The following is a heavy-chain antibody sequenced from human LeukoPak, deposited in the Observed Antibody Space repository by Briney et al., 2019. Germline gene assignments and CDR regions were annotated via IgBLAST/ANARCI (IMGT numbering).Heavy chain of an antibody. J-gene: IGHJ6*02. CDR3: ARDYCGGDCYSGDPYYGMDV. Sequence: GGSLRLSCAASGFTFSSYGMHWVRQAPGKGLEWVAVISYDGSNKYYADSVKGRFTISRDNSKNTLYLQMNSLRAEDTAVYYCARDYCGGDCYSGDPYYGMDVWGQGTTVTVSS. CDR2: ISYDGSNK. CDR1: GFTFSSYG. V-gene: IGHV3-30*03. D-gene: IGHD2-21*02.